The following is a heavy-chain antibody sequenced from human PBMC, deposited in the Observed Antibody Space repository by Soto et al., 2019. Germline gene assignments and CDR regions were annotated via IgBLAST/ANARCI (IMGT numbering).Heavy chain of an antibody. D-gene: IGHD3-16*01. CDR3: AHKIGLNTCFAP. Sequence: TLETPRDPMTLTCAFGGCREITKGGALRPLRQPQGKALEWLALIYWDDDERYSPSLKSRLTITRDTSKNQVVLKMTNMDPVDTATYYCAHKIGLNTCFAPWVQGTPV. CDR1: GCREITKGGA. CDR2: IYWDDDE. J-gene: IGHJ5*02. V-gene: IGHV2-5*02.